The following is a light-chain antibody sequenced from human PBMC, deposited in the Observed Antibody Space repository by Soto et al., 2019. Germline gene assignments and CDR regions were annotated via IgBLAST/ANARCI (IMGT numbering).Light chain of an antibody. V-gene: IGLV2-11*01. CDR3: CSYAGSYTFLVV. CDR2: DVS. J-gene: IGLJ2*01. CDR1: SSDVGGYNY. Sequence: QSVLTQPRSVSGSPGQSVTISCTGTSSDVGGYNYVSWYQQHPGKAPKLMIYDVSQRPSGVPDRFSGSKSGNTASLTISGLQAEDEADYYCCSYAGSYTFLVVFGGGTKLTVL.